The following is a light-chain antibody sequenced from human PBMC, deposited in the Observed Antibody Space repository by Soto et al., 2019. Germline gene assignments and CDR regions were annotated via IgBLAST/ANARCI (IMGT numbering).Light chain of an antibody. CDR1: SSNIGNNY. J-gene: IGLJ2*01. V-gene: IGLV1-51*01. CDR3: ATWDGSLPAEV. Sequence: SLLTQPPSVSAAPGQTVTLSCSGSSSNIGNNYVSWYQQLPVTAPKLLIYENNKRPSRIPDRFSRSKSVTSGTLDITGLQTGDEADYYCATWDGSLPAEVFGGGTKLTV. CDR2: ENN.